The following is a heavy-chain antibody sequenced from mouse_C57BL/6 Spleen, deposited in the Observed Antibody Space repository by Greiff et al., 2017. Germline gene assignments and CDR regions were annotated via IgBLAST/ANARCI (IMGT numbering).Heavy chain of an antibody. CDR3: ARVPWEGGAWFAY. J-gene: IGHJ3*01. CDR2: ILPGSGST. CDR1: GYTFTGYW. D-gene: IGHD4-1*01. V-gene: IGHV1-9*01. Sequence: QVQLKESGAELMKPGASVKLSCKATGYTFTGYWIEWVKQRPGHGLEWIGEILPGSGSTNYNEKFKGKATFTADTSSNTAYMQLSSLTTEDSAIYYWARVPWEGGAWFAYWGQGTLVTVSA.